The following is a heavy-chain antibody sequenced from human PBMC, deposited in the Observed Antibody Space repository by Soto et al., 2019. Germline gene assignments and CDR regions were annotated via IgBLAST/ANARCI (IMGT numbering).Heavy chain of an antibody. D-gene: IGHD4-17*01. J-gene: IGHJ5*02. CDR3: AKEYDYGDKDEENWFDP. CDR2: ISGSGGST. CDR1: GFTFSSYA. V-gene: IGHV3-23*01. Sequence: PWGSLRLSCAASGFTFSSYAMSWVRQAPGKGLEWVSAISGSGGSTYYADSVKGRFTISRDNSKNTLYLQMNSLRAKDTAVYYCAKEYDYGDKDEENWFDPWGQGTLVTVSS.